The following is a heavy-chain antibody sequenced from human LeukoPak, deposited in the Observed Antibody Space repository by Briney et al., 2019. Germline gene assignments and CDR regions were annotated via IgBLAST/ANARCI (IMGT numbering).Heavy chain of an antibody. J-gene: IGHJ5*02. V-gene: IGHV4-59*01. Sequence: PSETLSLTCTVSGGSINSYYWSWIRQPPGKGLEWIGYIYYSGSTNYNPSLKSRVTISVDTSKNQFSLRLSSVTAADTAVYYCARTLGYCSGDRCFGNNWFDPWGQGTLVTVSS. D-gene: IGHD2-15*01. CDR1: GGSINSYY. CDR3: ARTLGYCSGDRCFGNNWFDP. CDR2: IYYSGST.